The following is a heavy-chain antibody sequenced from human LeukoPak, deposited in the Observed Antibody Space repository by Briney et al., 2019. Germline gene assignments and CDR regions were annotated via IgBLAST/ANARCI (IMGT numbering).Heavy chain of an antibody. CDR3: ARAIAAAGKGRYYYYCYMDV. Sequence: ASVKVSCKASGYTFTGYYMHWVRQAPGQGLEWMGWINPNSGGTNYAQKFQGRVTMTRDTSISTAYMELSRLRSDDTAVYYCARAIAAAGKGRYYYYCYMDVWGKGTTVTVSS. V-gene: IGHV1-2*02. CDR1: GYTFTGYY. J-gene: IGHJ6*03. D-gene: IGHD6-13*01. CDR2: INPNSGGT.